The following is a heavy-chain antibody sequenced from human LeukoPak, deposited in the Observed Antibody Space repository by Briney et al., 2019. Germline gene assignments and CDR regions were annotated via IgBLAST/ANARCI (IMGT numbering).Heavy chain of an antibody. V-gene: IGHV1-24*01. J-gene: IGHJ3*02. Sequence: ASVKVSCKVSGYTLTELSMHWVRQAPGKGLEWMGGFDPEDGETIYAQKFQGRVTMTEDTSTDTAYMELSSLRSEDTAVYYCATLLEAVEAFDIWGKGTMATVSS. CDR3: ATLLEAVEAFDI. D-gene: IGHD6-25*01. CDR2: FDPEDGET. CDR1: GYTLTELS.